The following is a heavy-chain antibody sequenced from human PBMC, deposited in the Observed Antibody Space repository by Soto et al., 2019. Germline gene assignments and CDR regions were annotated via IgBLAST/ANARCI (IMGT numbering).Heavy chain of an antibody. CDR1: GFSLSTRGVG. CDR2: IYWDYDR. CDR3: AHRLKDYYDSSGAWGSDALDV. V-gene: IGHV2-5*02. Sequence: SGPTLVNPTQTLTVTCTFSGFSLSTRGVGMGWIRQPPGKALEWLALIYWDYDRRYSPSLKSRVTVTMDTSKNQVFLTMTNVDPADTATYYCAHRLKDYYDSSGAWGSDALDVWGPGTMVTVSS. D-gene: IGHD3-22*01. J-gene: IGHJ3*01.